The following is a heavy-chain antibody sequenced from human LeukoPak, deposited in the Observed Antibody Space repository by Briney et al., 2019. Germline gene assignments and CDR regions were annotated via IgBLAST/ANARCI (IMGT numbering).Heavy chain of an antibody. CDR3: AQGPYYGSGRADH. Sequence: GGSLRLSCAASGFTFSSYGMHWVRQAPGKGLEWVAVISYDGSSKYYADSVEGRFTISRDNSNNTLYLQINSLRDEDTAVYYCAQGPYYGSGRADHWGQGTLVTVSS. D-gene: IGHD3-10*01. J-gene: IGHJ5*02. V-gene: IGHV3-30*18. CDR1: GFTFSSYG. CDR2: ISYDGSSK.